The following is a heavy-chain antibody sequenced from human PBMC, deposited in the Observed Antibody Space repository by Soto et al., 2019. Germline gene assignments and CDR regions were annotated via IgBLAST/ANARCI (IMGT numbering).Heavy chain of an antibody. D-gene: IGHD6-6*01. CDR3: AKSPDPYSSSNYYYYGMDV. CDR1: GGTFSSYA. V-gene: IGHV1-69*15. J-gene: IGHJ6*02. Sequence: QVQLVQSGAEVKKPGSSVKVSCKASGGTFSSYAITWVRLAPGRGLEWMGRIIPIFGTTNYAQKFQGRVTITADESTSTAYMDLSSLRSDDTAVYYCAKSPDPYSSSNYYYYGMDVWGQGTTVTVSS. CDR2: IIPIFGTT.